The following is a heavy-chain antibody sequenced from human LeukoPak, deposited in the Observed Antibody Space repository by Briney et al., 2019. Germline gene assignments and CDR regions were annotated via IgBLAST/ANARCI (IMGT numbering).Heavy chain of an antibody. CDR2: IYYSGST. CDR1: GGSISSRIYY. V-gene: IGHV4-39*01. D-gene: IGHD6-6*01. J-gene: IGHJ4*02. CDR3: SRTSIAAPLRNFDY. Sequence: PSETVSLTCTVSGGSISSRIYYWGWIRQPPGKGLEWNGSIYYSGSTYYNPSLKSRVTISVDTSKNQLSLKLSSVTAADTAVYYRSRTSIAAPLRNFDYWGQGTLVTVSS.